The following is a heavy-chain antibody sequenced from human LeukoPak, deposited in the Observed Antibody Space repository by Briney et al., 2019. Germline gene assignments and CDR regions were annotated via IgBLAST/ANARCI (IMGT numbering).Heavy chain of an antibody. CDR2: IYYSGST. Sequence: SETLSLTCTVSGGSISSSSYYWGWIRQPPGTGLEWIGSIYYSGSTYYNPSLKSRVTISVDTSKNQFSLKLSSVTAADTAVYYCARSPNSGYDPFDYWGQGTLVTVSS. D-gene: IGHD5-12*01. J-gene: IGHJ4*02. CDR3: ARSPNSGYDPFDY. V-gene: IGHV4-39*01. CDR1: GGSISSSSYY.